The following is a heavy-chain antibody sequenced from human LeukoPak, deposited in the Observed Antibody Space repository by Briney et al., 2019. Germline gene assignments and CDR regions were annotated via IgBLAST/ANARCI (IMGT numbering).Heavy chain of an antibody. CDR1: GGSINTYY. CDR2: IYYSGST. J-gene: IGHJ4*02. V-gene: IGHV4-59*01. Sequence: PSETLSLTCTVSGGSINTYYWSWIRQPPGKGLEWIGYIYYSGSTNYNPSLKSRVTISVDTSKNQFSLKLSSVTAADTAIYYCARENPSGYYNRPIDYWGQGTLVTVSS. D-gene: IGHD3-22*01. CDR3: ARENPSGYYNRPIDY.